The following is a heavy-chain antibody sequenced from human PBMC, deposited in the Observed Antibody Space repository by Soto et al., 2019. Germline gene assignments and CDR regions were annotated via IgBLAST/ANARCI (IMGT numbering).Heavy chain of an antibody. D-gene: IGHD3-10*01. CDR2: IYYSGST. CDR3: AREDYYGSGSEGDY. Sequence: PSETLSLTCTVSGGSISSGCYYWSWIRQHPGKGLEWIGYIYYSGSTYYNPSLKSRITISVDTSKNQFSLKLSSVTAADTAVYYCAREDYYGSGSEGDYWGQGTLVT. J-gene: IGHJ4*02. CDR1: GGSISSGCYY. V-gene: IGHV4-31*03.